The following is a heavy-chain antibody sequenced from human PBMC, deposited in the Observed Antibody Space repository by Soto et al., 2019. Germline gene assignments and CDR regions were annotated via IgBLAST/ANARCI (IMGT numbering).Heavy chain of an antibody. D-gene: IGHD3-10*01. J-gene: IGHJ6*03. CDR3: AKDFHTNMALMDV. Sequence: GGSLRLSCAASGFTFDDYAMHWVRQVPGKGLEWVSGINWDSDTIAYAASVRGRFTISRDNAKNSLYLQMNSLRPEDTALYYCAKDFHTNMALMDVWGKGTTVTVSS. CDR2: INWDSDTI. CDR1: GFTFDDYA. V-gene: IGHV3-9*01.